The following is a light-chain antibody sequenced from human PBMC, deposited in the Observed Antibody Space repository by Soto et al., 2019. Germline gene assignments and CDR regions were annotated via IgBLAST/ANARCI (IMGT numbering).Light chain of an antibody. J-gene: IGLJ1*01. CDR3: SSYTSSSTQV. Sequence: QSALTQPASVSGSPGQSITISCIGTSSDVGGYNYVSCYQHHPGKAPKLMIYDVSNRPSGVSSLFSGSKSGNTASLTISGLQAEDEADYYCSSYTSSSTQVFGTGTKLTVL. CDR1: SSDVGGYNY. CDR2: DVS. V-gene: IGLV2-14*03.